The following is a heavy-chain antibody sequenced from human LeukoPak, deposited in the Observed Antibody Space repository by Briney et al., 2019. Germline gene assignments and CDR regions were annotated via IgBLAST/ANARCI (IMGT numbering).Heavy chain of an antibody. CDR3: TRDLDYGLDY. J-gene: IGHJ4*02. CDR1: GFIFNTYS. D-gene: IGHD4-17*01. CDR2: ISSSGGTM. V-gene: IGHV3-48*01. Sequence: GGSLRLSCAASGFIFNTYSMNWVRQAPGKGLEWVSYISSSGGTMYYADSVKGRFTISRDNANNSLYLQLNSLTVEDTAVYYCTRDLDYGLDYWGQGTLVTASS.